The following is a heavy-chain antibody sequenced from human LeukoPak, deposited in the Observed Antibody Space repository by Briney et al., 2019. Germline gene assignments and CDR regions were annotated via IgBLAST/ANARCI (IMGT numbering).Heavy chain of an antibody. V-gene: IGHV4-39*01. CDR2: INHSGST. Sequence: SETLSLTCTVSGGSISSSSYYWSWIRQPPGKGLEWIGEINHSGSTNYNPSLKSRVTISVDTSKNQFSLKLSSVTAADTAVYYCARPRGYYYDSSGYYFAYWGQGTLVTVSS. CDR1: GGSISSSSYY. D-gene: IGHD3-22*01. CDR3: ARPRGYYYDSSGYYFAY. J-gene: IGHJ4*02.